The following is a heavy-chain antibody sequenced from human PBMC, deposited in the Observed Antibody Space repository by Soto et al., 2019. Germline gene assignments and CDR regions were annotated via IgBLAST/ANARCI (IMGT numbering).Heavy chain of an antibody. J-gene: IGHJ6*02. CDR3: ASEYCRGDRCYYYVMGV. CDR1: GFTFSSYG. D-gene: IGHD2-15*01. CDR2: IWYDGSKK. V-gene: IGHV3-33*01. Sequence: GGSLRLSCAASGFTFSSYGMHWVRQAPGKGLEWVAVIWYDGSKKYYADSVKGRFTISRDNSKNTLYLQINSRRAEDTAVYYCASEYCRGDRCYYYVMGVWRQGTTVTASS.